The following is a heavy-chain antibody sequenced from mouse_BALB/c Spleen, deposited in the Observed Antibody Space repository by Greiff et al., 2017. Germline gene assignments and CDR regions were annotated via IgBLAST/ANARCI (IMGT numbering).Heavy chain of an antibody. V-gene: IGHV5-4*02. CDR1: GFTFSDYY. J-gene: IGHJ3*01. D-gene: IGHD2-10*02. CDR3: ARGLYGNSAY. CDR2: ISDGGSYT. Sequence: EVQLVESGGGLVKPGGSLKLSCAASGFTFSDYYMYWVRQTPETRLEWVATISDGGSYTYYPDSVKGRFTISRDNAKNNLYLQMSSLKSEDTAMYYCARGLYGNSAYWGQGTLVTVSA.